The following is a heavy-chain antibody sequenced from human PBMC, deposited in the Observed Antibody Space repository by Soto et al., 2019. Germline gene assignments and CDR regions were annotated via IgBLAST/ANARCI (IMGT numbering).Heavy chain of an antibody. D-gene: IGHD3-22*01. CDR2: ISWSGGTI. CDR3: ARGLDYDSSGYYLDF. Sequence: EVQLVESGGGLVQPGRSLRLSCAASGFTLRNYAMHWVRQAPGKGLEWVSGISWSGGTIGYADSVKGRFTISRDNAKNSLYLEMNSLRAEDTAVYYCARGLDYDSSGYYLDFWGQGALVTVSS. CDR1: GFTLRNYA. J-gene: IGHJ4*02. V-gene: IGHV3-9*01.